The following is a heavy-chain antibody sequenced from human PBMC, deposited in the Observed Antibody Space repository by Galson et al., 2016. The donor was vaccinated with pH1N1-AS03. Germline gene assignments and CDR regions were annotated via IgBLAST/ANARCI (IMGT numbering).Heavy chain of an antibody. D-gene: IGHD1-26*01. J-gene: IGHJ4*02. CDR1: GFSFSDFW. V-gene: IGHV3-7*01. CDR3: TRLGPSSVFDF. CDR2: MSHDGSEL. Sequence: SLRLSCAASGFSFSDFWGTWVRQAPGKGLEWVASMSHDGSELYYLDSVRGRFTFSRDNPRNSLYQRMTNLRAEDTAIYYCTRLGPSSVFDFWGQGALVSVSS.